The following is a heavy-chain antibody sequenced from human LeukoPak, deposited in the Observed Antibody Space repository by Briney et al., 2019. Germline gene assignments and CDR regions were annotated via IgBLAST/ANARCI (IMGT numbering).Heavy chain of an antibody. Sequence: SETLSLTCTVSGGSISGSSYYWGWIRQPPGKGLEWIGSLYYSGSTYYNPSLKSRVTVSGDTPKSQFSLKLTSVTAADTAMYYCARQYYDSTGYYYFDHWGQGTLVTVSS. CDR3: ARQYYDSTGYYYFDH. CDR2: LYYSGST. J-gene: IGHJ4*02. V-gene: IGHV4-39*01. D-gene: IGHD3-22*01. CDR1: GGSISGSSYY.